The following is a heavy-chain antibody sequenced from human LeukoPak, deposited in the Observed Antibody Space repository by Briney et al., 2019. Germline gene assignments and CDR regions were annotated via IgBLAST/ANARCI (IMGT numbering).Heavy chain of an antibody. Sequence: SGGSLRLSCAASGFTFSSYAMHWVRQAPGKGLEWVAVISYDGGNKYYADSVKGQFTISRDNSKNTLYLQMNSLMAEDTAVYYCARGTEVVPAAISTVLRYFDWFFPPDYWGQGTLVTVSS. CDR2: ISYDGGNK. CDR3: ARGTEVVPAAISTVLRYFDWFFPPDY. J-gene: IGHJ4*02. V-gene: IGHV3-30*04. CDR1: GFTFSSYA. D-gene: IGHD3-9*01.